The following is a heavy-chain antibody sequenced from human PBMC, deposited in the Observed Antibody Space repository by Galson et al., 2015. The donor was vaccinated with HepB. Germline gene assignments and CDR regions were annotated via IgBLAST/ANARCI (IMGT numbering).Heavy chain of an antibody. J-gene: IGHJ4*02. CDR2: ISYDGSSK. CDR1: GFTFSSYA. Sequence: SLRLSCAASGFTFSSYAMHWVRRAPGKGLEWVAVISYDGSSKYYADSVKGRFTISRDNSKNTLYLQMNSLRAEDTAVYYCARDPYSYGYWSRFDYWGQGTLVTVSS. CDR3: ARDPYSYGYWSRFDY. V-gene: IGHV3-30*04. D-gene: IGHD5-18*01.